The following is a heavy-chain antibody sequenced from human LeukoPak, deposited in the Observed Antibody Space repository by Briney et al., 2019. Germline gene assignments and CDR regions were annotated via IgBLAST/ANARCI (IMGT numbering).Heavy chain of an antibody. D-gene: IGHD3-10*01. CDR3: ATLPRGHRIDS. Sequence: ASVKVSCKLSGDTLTELSMHWVRQSPGKGLEWMGGFVPEDRETIYAQKFQGRVTMTEDTSTDTAYMELSSLRSDDTAVYFCATLPRGHRIDSWGQGTLVTVSS. V-gene: IGHV1-24*01. CDR1: GDTLTELS. J-gene: IGHJ4*02. CDR2: FVPEDRET.